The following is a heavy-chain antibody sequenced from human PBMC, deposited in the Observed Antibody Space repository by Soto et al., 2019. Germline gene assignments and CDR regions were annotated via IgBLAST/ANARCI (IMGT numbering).Heavy chain of an antibody. CDR3: ARYSGYDRGPPYYFDY. CDR2: IYSGGST. CDR1: GFTVSRNC. V-gene: IGHV3-66*01. D-gene: IGHD5-12*01. Sequence: EVQLVESGGGLVQPGGSLRLSCAASGFTVSRNCMSWVRQAPGKGLEWVSVIYSGGSTYYADSVKGRFTISRDNSKNTLYLQMNSLRAEDTAVYYCARYSGYDRGPPYYFDYWGQGTLVTVSS. J-gene: IGHJ4*02.